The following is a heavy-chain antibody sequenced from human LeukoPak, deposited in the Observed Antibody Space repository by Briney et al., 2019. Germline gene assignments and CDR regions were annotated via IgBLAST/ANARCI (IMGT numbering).Heavy chain of an antibody. CDR1: GFNFGDYY. CDR2: IDGTATII. J-gene: IGHJ4*02. CDR3: ARGSGGVAAAEFDY. V-gene: IGHV3-11*04. Sequence: GGSLRLSCAASGFNFGDYYMSWIRQAPGKGLEWVSYIDGTATIIKYADSVKGRFTISRDNPKNSLYLQMDSLRAEDTAVYYCARGSGGVAAAEFDYWGQGTLVTVSS. D-gene: IGHD6-13*01.